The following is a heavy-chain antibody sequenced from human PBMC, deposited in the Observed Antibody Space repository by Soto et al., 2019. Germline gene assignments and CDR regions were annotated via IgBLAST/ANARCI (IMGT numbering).Heavy chain of an antibody. CDR2: INPSGGSS. CDR1: GYTFTSYY. V-gene: IGHV1-46*01. CDR3: GRGSLITMIVNY. D-gene: IGHD3-22*01. J-gene: IGHJ4*02. Sequence: QVQLVQPGAEVKKPGASVKVSCKASGYTFTSYYMHWVRQAPGQGLEWMGIINPSGGSSSYAQKXXGXXTMTRDTSTNTVSMELNSRRSEDTAVYYCGRGSLITMIVNYWGQGTLVTVSS.